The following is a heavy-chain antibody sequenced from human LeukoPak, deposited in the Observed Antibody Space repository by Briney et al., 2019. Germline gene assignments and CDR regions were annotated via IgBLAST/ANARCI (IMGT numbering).Heavy chain of an antibody. CDR2: ISGSGTTI. CDR1: GFTFSDHY. CDR3: ARAGDYDILTGLYKGSFDP. V-gene: IGHV3-11*01. J-gene: IGHJ5*02. D-gene: IGHD3-9*01. Sequence: GGSLRLSCAASGFTFSDHYMNWIRQAPGKGLEWVSYISGSGTTIYYADSVKGRFTISRDNAKNSLYLQMNSLRAEDTAVYYCARAGDYDILTGLYKGSFDPWGQGTLVTVSS.